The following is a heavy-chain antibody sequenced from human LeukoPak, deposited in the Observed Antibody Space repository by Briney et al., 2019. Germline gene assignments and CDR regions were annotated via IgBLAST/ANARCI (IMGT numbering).Heavy chain of an antibody. CDR3: ARGLLWFGELGY. D-gene: IGHD3-10*01. Sequence: ASVKVSCKASGYTFTGHYMQWVRQAPGQGFEWMGWINPNSGDTNYAQNFQGRVTMTRDTSISTVYMELSRLRYDDTAVYYCARGLLWFGELGYWGQGTLVTVSS. CDR2: INPNSGDT. J-gene: IGHJ4*02. CDR1: GYTFTGHY. V-gene: IGHV1-2*02.